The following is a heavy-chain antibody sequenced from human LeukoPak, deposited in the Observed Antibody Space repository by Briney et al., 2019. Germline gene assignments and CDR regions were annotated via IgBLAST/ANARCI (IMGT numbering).Heavy chain of an antibody. D-gene: IGHD3-22*01. Sequence: PGGSLRLSCAASGFTFSSYAMSWVRQAPGKGLEWVAVISYDGSNKYYADSVKGRFTISRDNSKNTLYLQTNSLRSEDTAVYYCSRGQFRLGQYDSSAFDYWGQGTLVTVSS. CDR1: GFTFSSYA. J-gene: IGHJ4*02. V-gene: IGHV3-30*04. CDR2: ISYDGSNK. CDR3: SRGQFRLGQYDSSAFDY.